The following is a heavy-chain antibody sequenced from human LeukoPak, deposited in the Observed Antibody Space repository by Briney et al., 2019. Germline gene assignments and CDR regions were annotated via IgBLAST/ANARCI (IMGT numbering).Heavy chain of an antibody. D-gene: IGHD6-19*01. CDR3: AKDKGYSSGWYLLDP. J-gene: IGHJ5*02. CDR2: ISGSGDNT. CDR1: GFTFSSYA. V-gene: IGHV3-23*01. Sequence: GRSLRLSCAASGFTFSSYAMHWVRQAPGKGLEWVSGISGSGDNTYHADSVKGRFSISRDNSKNTLYLQMNNLRAEDTAIYYCAKDKGYSSGWYLLDPWGQGTLVTVSS.